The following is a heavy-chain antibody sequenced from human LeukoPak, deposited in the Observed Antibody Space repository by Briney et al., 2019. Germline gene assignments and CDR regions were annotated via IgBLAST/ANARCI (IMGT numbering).Heavy chain of an antibody. V-gene: IGHV1-69*05. D-gene: IGHD4-17*01. CDR1: GGTFSSYA. CDR3: AIATVTTDVYYYYYYMDV. CDR2: IIPIFGTA. J-gene: IGHJ6*03. Sequence: GSSVKVCCKASGGTFSSYAISWVRQAPGQGLEWMGGIIPIFGTANYAQKFQGRVTITTDESTSTAYMELSSLRSEDTAVYYCAIATVTTDVYYYYYYMDVWGKGTTVTVSS.